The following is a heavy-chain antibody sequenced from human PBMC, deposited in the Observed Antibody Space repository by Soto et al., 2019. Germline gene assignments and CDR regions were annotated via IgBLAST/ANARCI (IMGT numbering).Heavy chain of an antibody. D-gene: IGHD3-3*01. CDR2: IYYSGST. CDR3: ARDPYYDFWSGSFDP. CDR1: GGSISSYY. Sequence: PSETLSLTCTVSGGSISSYYWSWIRQPPGKGLEWIGYIYYSGSTNYNPSLKSRVTISVDTSKNQFSLKLSSVTAADTAVYYCARDPYYDFWSGSFDPWGQGTLVTVSS. J-gene: IGHJ5*02. V-gene: IGHV4-59*01.